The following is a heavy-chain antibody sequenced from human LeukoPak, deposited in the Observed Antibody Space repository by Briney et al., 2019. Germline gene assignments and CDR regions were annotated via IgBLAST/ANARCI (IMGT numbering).Heavy chain of an antibody. CDR2: ISGSGGST. J-gene: IGHJ5*02. CDR1: GFTFSSYA. D-gene: IGHD3-3*01. V-gene: IGHV3-23*01. Sequence: PGGSLRLSCAASGFTFSSYAMSWVRQAPGKGLEWVSAISGSGGSTYYADSVKGRFTISRDNSKNTLYLQMNSLRAEDTAVYYCARVPHGETTFGVVLYHFDPWGQGTLVTVSS. CDR3: ARVPHGETTFGVVLYHFDP.